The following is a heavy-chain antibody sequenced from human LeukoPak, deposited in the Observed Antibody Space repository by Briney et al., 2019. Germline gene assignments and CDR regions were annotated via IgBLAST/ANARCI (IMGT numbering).Heavy chain of an antibody. CDR2: IKSKSERGTT. V-gene: IGHV3-15*01. Sequence: GGSLRLSCAASGFTFSNGWMSWVRQAPGKGLEWVGRIKSKSERGTTGYAAPVKGRFTISRDGSTNTVYLHMNSLKTEDTAVYFCTSNLYCSTSSCYTLDNWGQGTLVAVSP. J-gene: IGHJ4*02. D-gene: IGHD2-2*02. CDR1: GFTFSNGW. CDR3: TSNLYCSTSSCYTLDN.